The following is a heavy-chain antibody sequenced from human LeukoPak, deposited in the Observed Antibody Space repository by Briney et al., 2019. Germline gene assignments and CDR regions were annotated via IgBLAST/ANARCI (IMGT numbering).Heavy chain of an antibody. Sequence: GGSLRLSCAASGFTFSNYAVHWVRQAPGKGLEWVAVISYDGSIKYYADSVKGRFTISRDNSKNTLYLQMNGLRAEDTAVYYCARGSLRVFDYWGQGTLVTVSS. CDR1: GFTFSNYA. CDR2: ISYDGSIK. V-gene: IGHV3-30-3*01. CDR3: ARGSLRVFDY. D-gene: IGHD4-17*01. J-gene: IGHJ4*02.